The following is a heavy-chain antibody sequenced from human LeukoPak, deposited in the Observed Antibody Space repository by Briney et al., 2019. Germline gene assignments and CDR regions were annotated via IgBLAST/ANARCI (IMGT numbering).Heavy chain of an antibody. J-gene: IGHJ4*02. D-gene: IGHD5-24*01. CDR3: ARDPQVGDGYSYFDY. CDR2: ISYDGSNK. V-gene: IGHV3-30*04. Sequence: GGSLRLSCAASGFTFSSYAMRWVRQAPGKGLEWVAVISYDGSNKYYADSVKGRFTISRDNSKNTLYLQMNSLRAEDTAVYYCARDPQVGDGYSYFDYWGQGTLVTVSS. CDR1: GFTFSSYA.